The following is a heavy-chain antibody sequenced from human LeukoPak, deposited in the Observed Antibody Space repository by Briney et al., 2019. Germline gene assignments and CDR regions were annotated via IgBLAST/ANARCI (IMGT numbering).Heavy chain of an antibody. CDR2: IYTSGST. CDR1: GGSISSGSYY. D-gene: IGHD3-3*01. J-gene: IGHJ5*02. V-gene: IGHV4-61*02. Sequence: PSQTLSLTCTVSGGSISSGSYYWSWIRQPAGKGLEWIGRIYTSGSTNYNPSLKSRVTISVDTSKNQFSLKLSSVTAADTAVYYCARKAFGVFGVAHHWFDPWGQGTLVTVSS. CDR3: ARKAFGVFGVAHHWFDP.